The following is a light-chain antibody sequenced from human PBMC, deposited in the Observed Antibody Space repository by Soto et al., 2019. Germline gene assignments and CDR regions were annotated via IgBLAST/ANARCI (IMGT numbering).Light chain of an antibody. J-gene: IGLJ1*01. V-gene: IGLV2-14*03. Sequence: QSALTQPASVSGSPGQSITISCTGTNSDIGGYNYVSWYQQHPGKAPKLMIFDVSNRPSGVSDRFSGSKSGNTASLTISGLQAEDEAEYYCSSYASSSIPYVFGTGTKLTVL. CDR3: SSYASSSIPYV. CDR2: DVS. CDR1: NSDIGGYNY.